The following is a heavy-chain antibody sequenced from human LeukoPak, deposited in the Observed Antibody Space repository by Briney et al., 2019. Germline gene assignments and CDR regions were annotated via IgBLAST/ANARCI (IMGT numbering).Heavy chain of an antibody. CDR2: IIPIFGTA. J-gene: IGHJ4*02. CDR3: AVNSGSYSLLWEYLYYFDY. D-gene: IGHD1-26*01. CDR1: GGTFSSYA. V-gene: IGHV1-69*05. Sequence: SVKVSCKASGGTFSSYAISWVRQAPGQGLEWMGGIIPIFGTANYAQKFQGRVTITTDESTSTAYMELSSLRSEDTASYYCAVNSGSYSLLWEYLYYFDYWGQGTLVTVSS.